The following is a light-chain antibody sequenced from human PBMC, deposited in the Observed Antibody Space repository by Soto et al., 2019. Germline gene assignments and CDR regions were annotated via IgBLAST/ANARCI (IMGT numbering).Light chain of an antibody. CDR1: SSNIGAGYD. CDR2: GNT. J-gene: IGLJ1*01. V-gene: IGLV1-40*01. Sequence: QSVLTQPPSVSGATGQRVTISCTGSSSNIGAGYDVQWYQQLPGTAPKLLMYGNTNRPSGVPDRFSGSKSGTSASLAITGLQAEDEADYYCQSYDSSLTALYVFGTGTKVTVL. CDR3: QSYDSSLTALYV.